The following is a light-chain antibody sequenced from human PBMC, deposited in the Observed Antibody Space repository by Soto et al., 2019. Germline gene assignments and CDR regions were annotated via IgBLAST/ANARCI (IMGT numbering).Light chain of an antibody. J-gene: IGKJ4*01. CDR2: AAY. Sequence: DIQMTQSPSTLSASVGDRVTNTCRASQSISNWLAWYQRKPGKPHKLLIYAAYSLQSGVQSRFSGSGSGTDFTLTIRTLQPEDFATFYCKQTYSAPLTFGGGTKVDIK. CDR1: QSISNW. V-gene: IGKV1-39*01. CDR3: KQTYSAPLT.